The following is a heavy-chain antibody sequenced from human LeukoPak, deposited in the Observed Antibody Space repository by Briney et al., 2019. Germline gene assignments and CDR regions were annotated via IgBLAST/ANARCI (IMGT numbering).Heavy chain of an antibody. J-gene: IGHJ4*02. D-gene: IGHD4-23*01. Sequence: SETLSLTCTVSGGSISSSSSYWGWIRQPPGKGLEWIGSIYYSGSANYNPSLQSRVIISVDTSKNQFSLNLSPVLAADTAVYYCARVGVDYSGNIIKYFFDYWGQGTLVTVSS. V-gene: IGHV4-39*07. CDR1: GGSISSSSSY. CDR2: IYYSGSA. CDR3: ARVGVDYSGNIIKYFFDY.